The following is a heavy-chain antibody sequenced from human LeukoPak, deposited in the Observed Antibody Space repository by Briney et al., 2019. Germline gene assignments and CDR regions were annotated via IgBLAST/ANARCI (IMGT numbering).Heavy chain of an antibody. CDR3: TKDPNGDYIGAFDP. D-gene: IGHD4-17*01. CDR2: ITGGRYAT. CDR1: GFSFSSFA. Sequence: PGGSLRLSCAASGFSFSSFAMTWVRQAPGKGLEWVSSITGGRYATYNTDSVKGRFTISRDNAKNTRYLQMNSLRADDTAIYYCTKDPNGDYIGAFDPWGQGTLVTVSS. V-gene: IGHV3-23*01. J-gene: IGHJ5*02.